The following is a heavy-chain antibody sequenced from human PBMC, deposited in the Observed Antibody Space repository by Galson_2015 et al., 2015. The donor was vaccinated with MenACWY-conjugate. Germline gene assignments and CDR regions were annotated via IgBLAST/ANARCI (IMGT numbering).Heavy chain of an antibody. CDR3: ARSPYCTGGRDFDN. CDR1: GFSLGTSAMC. CDR2: VDWDDDK. Sequence: PALVKPTQTLTLTCTFSGFSLGTSAMCVSWIRQPPGKALEWLALVDWDDDKYYSTSLKTRLTISKDTSKNQVVLTMTNMDPVDTATYYCARSPYCTGGRDFDNWGQGTLVTVSS. V-gene: IGHV2-70*01. J-gene: IGHJ4*02. D-gene: IGHD2-8*02.